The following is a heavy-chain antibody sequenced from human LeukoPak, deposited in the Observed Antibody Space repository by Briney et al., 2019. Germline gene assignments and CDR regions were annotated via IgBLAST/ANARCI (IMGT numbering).Heavy chain of an antibody. D-gene: IGHD5-24*01. CDR2: IYYSGST. Sequence: SETLSLTCTVSGGSISSSSYYWGWIRQPPGKGLEWIGSIYYSGSTYYNPSLKSRVTISVDASKNQFSLKLSSVTAADTAVYYCARFGGDGYNFDHWGQGTLVTVSS. CDR1: GGSISSSSYY. CDR3: ARFGGDGYNFDH. V-gene: IGHV4-39*01. J-gene: IGHJ4*02.